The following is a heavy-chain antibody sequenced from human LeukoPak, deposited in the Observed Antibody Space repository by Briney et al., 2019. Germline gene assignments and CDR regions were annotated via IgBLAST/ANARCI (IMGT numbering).Heavy chain of an antibody. D-gene: IGHD6-19*01. J-gene: IGHJ4*02. CDR3: AGSAGYSSGWAQRFDY. V-gene: IGHV1-69*05. Sequence: SVKVSCKASGGTFSSYATSWVRQAPGQGLEWMGGIIPIFGTANYAQKFQGRVTITTDESTSTAYMELSSLRSEDTAVYYCAGSAGYSSGWAQRFDYWGQGTLVTVSS. CDR1: GGTFSSYA. CDR2: IIPIFGTA.